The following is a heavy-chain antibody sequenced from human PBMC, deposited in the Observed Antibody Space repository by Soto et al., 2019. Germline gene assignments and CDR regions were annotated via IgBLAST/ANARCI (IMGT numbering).Heavy chain of an antibody. CDR2: ISYDGSNK. Sequence: QVQLVESGGGVVQPGRSLRLSCAASGFTFSRYAMHWVRQAPGKGLEWVAVISYDGSNKYYADSVKGRFTISRDNSKNTLYLQMNSLRAEDTAVYYCASDPLVVDYYGMDVWGQGTTVTVSS. CDR3: ASDPLVVDYYGMDV. D-gene: IGHD2-8*02. J-gene: IGHJ6*02. CDR1: GFTFSRYA. V-gene: IGHV3-30-3*01.